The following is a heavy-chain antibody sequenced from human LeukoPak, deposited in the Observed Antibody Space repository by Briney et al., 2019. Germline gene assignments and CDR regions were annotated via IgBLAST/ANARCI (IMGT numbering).Heavy chain of an antibody. D-gene: IGHD2-15*01. Sequence: GGSLRLSCEASGFTFSDHYMSWVRQAPGKGLEWVSAISGSGGSTYYPDSVEGRFTISRDNSKNTLYLQMNSLRAEDTAIYYCAKDHPRQGVTAHTPFDYWGQGTLVTVSS. CDR2: ISGSGGST. CDR1: GFTFSDHY. CDR3: AKDHPRQGVTAHTPFDY. V-gene: IGHV3-23*01. J-gene: IGHJ4*02.